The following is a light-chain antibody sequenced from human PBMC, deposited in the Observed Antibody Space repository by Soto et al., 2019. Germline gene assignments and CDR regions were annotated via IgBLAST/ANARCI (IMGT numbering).Light chain of an antibody. J-gene: IGLJ1*01. V-gene: IGLV2-14*01. CDR3: SSYTTTNIYV. Sequence: QSALTQPASVSGSPGQSITISCTGTSSDVGGYNYVSWYQHHPGKAPKLMIYEVSNRPSGVSNRFSGSKSGNTASLTISGLQAEDEADYYCSSYTTTNIYVFGAGTKVTVL. CDR1: SSDVGGYNY. CDR2: EVS.